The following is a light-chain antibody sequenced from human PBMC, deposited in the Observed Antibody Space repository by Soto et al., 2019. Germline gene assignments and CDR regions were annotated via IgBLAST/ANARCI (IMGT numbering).Light chain of an antibody. CDR1: QSVSSY. J-gene: IGKJ4*01. CDR2: DAS. Sequence: EIVLTQSPATLSLSPGERATLSCRASQSVSSYLAWYQQKSGQAPRLLIYDASNRATGIPARFSGSGSGTDFTLTISSLEPEDFAVYYCQQRSGFGGGTKVEIK. CDR3: QQRSG. V-gene: IGKV3-11*01.